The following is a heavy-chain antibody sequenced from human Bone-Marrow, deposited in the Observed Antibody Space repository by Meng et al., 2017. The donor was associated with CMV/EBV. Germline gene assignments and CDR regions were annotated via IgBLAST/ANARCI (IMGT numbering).Heavy chain of an antibody. CDR2: ISGSGGST. CDR1: GLTFSGSA. CDR3: ARNWNNDY. D-gene: IGHD1/OR15-1a*01. V-gene: IGHV3-23*01. Sequence: GESLKISCAASGLTFSGSAMHWVRQASGKGLEWVSAISGSGGSTYYADSVKGRFTISRDNSKNTLYLQMNSLRAEDTAVYYCARNWNNDYWGQGTLVTVSS. J-gene: IGHJ4*02.